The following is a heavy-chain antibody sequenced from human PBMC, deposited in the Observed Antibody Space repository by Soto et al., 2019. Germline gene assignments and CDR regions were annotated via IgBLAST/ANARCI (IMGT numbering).Heavy chain of an antibody. J-gene: IGHJ5*02. CDR3: ARTTMVRGVNNNWFDP. CDR1: GYTFTSYD. Sequence: ASLKVSCKASGYTFTSYDINWVRQATGQGLEWMGWMNPNSGNTGYAQKFQGRVTMTRNTSISTAYMELSSLRSEDTAVYYCARTTMVRGVNNNWFDPWGQVTLVNVSS. V-gene: IGHV1-8*01. CDR2: MNPNSGNT. D-gene: IGHD3-10*01.